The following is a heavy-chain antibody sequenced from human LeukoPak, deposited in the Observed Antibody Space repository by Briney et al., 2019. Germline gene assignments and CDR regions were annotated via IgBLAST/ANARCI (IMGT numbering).Heavy chain of an antibody. J-gene: IGHJ4*02. CDR1: GYTFTSYY. D-gene: IGHD2-2*02. CDR2: INPSGGST. Sequence: ASVKVSCKASGYTFTSYYMHWVRQAPGQGLEWMGIINPSGGSTSYAQKFQGRVTITTDESTSTAYMELSSLRSEDTAVYYCASAQTTRYCSSTSCYTRLYYFDYWGQGTLVTVSS. CDR3: ASAQTTRYCSSTSCYTRLYYFDY. V-gene: IGHV1-46*01.